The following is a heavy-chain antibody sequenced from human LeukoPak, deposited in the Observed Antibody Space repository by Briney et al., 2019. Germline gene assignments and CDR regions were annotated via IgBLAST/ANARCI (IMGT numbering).Heavy chain of an antibody. CDR1: GFTFRSYW. CDR2: VKGDGGFT. CDR3: VRDGDDFNFDY. V-gene: IGHV3-74*01. D-gene: IGHD5-24*01. J-gene: IGHJ4*02. Sequence: QAGGSLRLSCAASGFTFRSYWMHWVRQAPGKGLVWVSRVKGDGGFTNYADSVYDRFTISRDNAKNTLYLHMHSLRAEDTAVYYCVRDGDDFNFDYWGQGSLVTVSS.